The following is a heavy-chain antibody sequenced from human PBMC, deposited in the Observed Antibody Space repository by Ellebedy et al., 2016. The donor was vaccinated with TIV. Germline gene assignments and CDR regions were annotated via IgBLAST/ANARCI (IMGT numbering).Heavy chain of an antibody. D-gene: IGHD2-21*02. CDR1: GYTFTSYG. CDR3: ARFVLTLAYCGGDCYSA. J-gene: IGHJ5*02. CDR2: ISAYNGNT. V-gene: IGHV1-18*01. Sequence: AASVKVSCKASGYTFTSYGISWVRQAPGQGLEWMGLISAYNGNTNYAQKLQGRVTITTDTSTSTAYMELRSLRSDDTAVYYCARFVLTLAYCGGDCYSAWGQGTLVTVSS.